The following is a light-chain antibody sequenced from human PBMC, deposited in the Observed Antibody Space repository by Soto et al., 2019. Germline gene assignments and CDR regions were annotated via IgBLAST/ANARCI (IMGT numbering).Light chain of an antibody. V-gene: IGKV1-9*01. J-gene: IGKJ4*01. CDR1: QGITSD. Sequence: DIQLTQSPSFLSASVGDRVTITCRASQGITSDLAWYQQEPGKAPKLLIYAASTLQSGVPSRFSGSGSGTAFTLTISSLQPEDFATYYCQQLNSYPQTFAGGTKVEIK. CDR2: AAS. CDR3: QQLNSYPQT.